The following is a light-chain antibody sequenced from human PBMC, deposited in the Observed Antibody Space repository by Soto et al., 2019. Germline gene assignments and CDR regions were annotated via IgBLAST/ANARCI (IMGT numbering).Light chain of an antibody. Sequence: QLVLTQSPSASASLGASVMLTCIPSSGSSSYAIAWLQQQPEKGPRYLMKLNSDGSHTKGGGIPDRFSGSSSGAERYLTISSLQSEDEADYYCQTWATGIQVFGGGTQLTVL. V-gene: IGLV4-69*01. J-gene: IGLJ2*01. CDR3: QTWATGIQV. CDR2: LNSDGSH. CDR1: SGSSSYA.